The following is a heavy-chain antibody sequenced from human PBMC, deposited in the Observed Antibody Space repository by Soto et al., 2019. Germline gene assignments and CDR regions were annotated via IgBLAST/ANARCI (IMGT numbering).Heavy chain of an antibody. Sequence: EVQLLESGGGLVQPGESLRLSCAASGFTFSSDAMSWVRQAPGKGLEWVSVISGSDDSTYYADSVKGRFTISRDNSKNTLYLQMNSLRAEDTAVYYCAERSRSSTFDYWGQGTLVTVSS. CDR3: AERSRSSTFDY. J-gene: IGHJ4*02. V-gene: IGHV3-23*01. D-gene: IGHD6-6*01. CDR1: GFTFSSDA. CDR2: ISGSDDST.